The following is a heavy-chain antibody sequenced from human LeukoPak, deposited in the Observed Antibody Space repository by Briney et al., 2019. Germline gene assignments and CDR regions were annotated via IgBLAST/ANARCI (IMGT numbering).Heavy chain of an antibody. Sequence: SETLSLTCTVSGGSISSYYWSWIRQPPGKGLEWIGFIYYSGSNHYKPSLKSRGTISVDTSKNQYSLKLSSVTAADTAVYYCARGGSYFGYWGQGTLVTVSS. D-gene: IGHD1-26*01. V-gene: IGHV4-59*08. J-gene: IGHJ4*02. CDR2: IYYSGSN. CDR3: ARGGSYFGY. CDR1: GGSISSYY.